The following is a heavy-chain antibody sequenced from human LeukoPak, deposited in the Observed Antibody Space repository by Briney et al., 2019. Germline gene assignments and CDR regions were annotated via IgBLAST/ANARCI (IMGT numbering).Heavy chain of an antibody. D-gene: IGHD2-8*01. V-gene: IGHV4-4*07. J-gene: IGHJ4*02. CDR3: ARRSSDCTNGVCYPAYYFDY. CDR1: GGSISSYY. CDR2: IYTSGST. Sequence: SETLSLTCTVSGGSISSYYWSWIRQPAGKGLEWIGRIYTSGSTNYNPSLKSRVTMSVDTSKNQFSLKLSSVTAADTAVYYCARRSSDCTNGVCYPAYYFDYWGQGTLVTVSS.